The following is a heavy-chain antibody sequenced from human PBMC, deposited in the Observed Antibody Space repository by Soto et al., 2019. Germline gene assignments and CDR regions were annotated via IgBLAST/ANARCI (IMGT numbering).Heavy chain of an antibody. CDR3: AKDHIVATIWGRGNYGMDV. D-gene: IGHD5-12*01. Sequence: VQLVESGGGLVEPGGSLRLSCAASGITFSSYDMHWVRQATGKGLEWVSAIGTAGDTYYADSVKGRFTISRDNSKNTLYLQMNSLRAEDTAVYYCAKDHIVATIWGRGNYGMDVWGQGTTVTVSS. CDR1: GITFSSYD. V-gene: IGHV3-13*01. J-gene: IGHJ6*02. CDR2: IGTAGDT.